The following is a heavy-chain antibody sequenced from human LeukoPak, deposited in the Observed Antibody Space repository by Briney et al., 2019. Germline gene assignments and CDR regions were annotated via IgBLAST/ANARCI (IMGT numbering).Heavy chain of an antibody. Sequence: SETLSLTCAVYGGSFSGYYWSWIRQPPGKGLEWIGEINHSGSTNYNPSLKSRVTISVDTSKNQFSLKLSSVTAADTAVYYCARTLGVGINYYYYYGMDVWGQGTTVTVSS. CDR1: GGSFSGYY. CDR3: ARTLGVGINYYYYYGMDV. J-gene: IGHJ6*02. V-gene: IGHV4-34*01. D-gene: IGHD3-10*01. CDR2: INHSGST.